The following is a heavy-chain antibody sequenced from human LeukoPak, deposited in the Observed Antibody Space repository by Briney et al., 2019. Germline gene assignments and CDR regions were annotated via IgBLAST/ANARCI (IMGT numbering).Heavy chain of an antibody. D-gene: IGHD2-21*01. CDR1: GFTFSSYV. V-gene: IGHV3-23*01. CDR2: ISGSGGNT. Sequence: GGSLRLSCAASGFTFSSYVMSWVRQAPGKGLEWVSGISGSGGNTYYADSVKGRFTISSDNSRNTLYLQMNSLRVEDTAVYYCATEKGDSPDYWGQGTLVTVSS. J-gene: IGHJ4*02. CDR3: ATEKGDSPDY.